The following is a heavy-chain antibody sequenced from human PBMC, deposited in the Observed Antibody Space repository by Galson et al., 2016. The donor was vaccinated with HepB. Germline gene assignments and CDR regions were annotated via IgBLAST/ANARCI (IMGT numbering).Heavy chain of an antibody. Sequence: SLRLSCAASGFTFSSYAMSWVRQAPGKGLEWVSAISGSGDNTYYADSVKGRFTISRDNSKNTLYLQMNSLRAEDTAVYYCAKGQQLAYFDYWGQGTLVTVSS. CDR1: GFTFSSYA. CDR3: AKGQQLAYFDY. J-gene: IGHJ4*02. D-gene: IGHD6-13*01. CDR2: ISGSGDNT. V-gene: IGHV3-23*01.